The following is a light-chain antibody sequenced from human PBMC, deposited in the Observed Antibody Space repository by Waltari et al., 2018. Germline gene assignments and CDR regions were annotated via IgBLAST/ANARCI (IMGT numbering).Light chain of an antibody. CDR1: QSLLYSNGDYH. CDR2: VGS. V-gene: IGKV2-28*01. Sequence: DIVMTQSPLSLSVTPGEPASISCRSSQSLLYSNGDYHMDWYLQKPGQSPRLLIYVGSHRAYGVPGRFSGSGSGTDFTLRISRVEAEDVGVYYCMQRLQTPWTFGQGTKVEIK. CDR3: MQRLQTPWT. J-gene: IGKJ1*01.